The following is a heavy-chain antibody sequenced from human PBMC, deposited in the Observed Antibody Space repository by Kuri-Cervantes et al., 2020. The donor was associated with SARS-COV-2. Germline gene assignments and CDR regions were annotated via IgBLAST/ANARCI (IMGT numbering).Heavy chain of an antibody. Sequence: GSLRLSCAVYGGSFSGYYWSWIRQPPGKGLEWIGEINHSGSTNYNPSLKSRVTISVDTSKNQSSLKLSSVTAADTAVYYCARGQSSITIFGVVIIPTIYYFDYWDQGNRVTGAS. D-gene: IGHD3-3*01. CDR3: ARGQSSITIFGVVIIPTIYYFDY. CDR1: GGSFSGYY. CDR2: INHSGST. J-gene: IGHJ4*02. V-gene: IGHV4-34*01.